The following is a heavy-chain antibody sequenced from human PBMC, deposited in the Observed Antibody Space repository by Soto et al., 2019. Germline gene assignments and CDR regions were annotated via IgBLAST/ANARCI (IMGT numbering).Heavy chain of an antibody. CDR3: AKRPASIITFDY. CDR1: GFTVCNYA. CDR2: ISGNGGST. D-gene: IGHD2-2*01. J-gene: IGHJ4*02. V-gene: IGHV3-23*01. Sequence: GGSPRLSCAASGFTVCNYAMSWVRQAPGKGLEWVSTISGNGGSTYYADSVKGRFTISRDNSKNMLFLQINSLRDDDSAVYYSAKRPASIITFDYWGQGTPVTVSS.